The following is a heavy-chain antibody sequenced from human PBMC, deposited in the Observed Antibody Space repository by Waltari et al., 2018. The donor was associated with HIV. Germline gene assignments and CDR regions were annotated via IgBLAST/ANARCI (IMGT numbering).Heavy chain of an antibody. J-gene: IGHJ2*01. CDR2: IYPDDADV. D-gene: IGHD4-4*01. CDR3: ARSTVYWYFDL. Sequence: EVQLVQSRAVVKKPWESLRISCESSGNNFTTHWIAWVRQMPGKGLEWMGIIYPDDADVKYSPSFQGPVTISAEKSIRTAYLQWRSRKASDTAIYYCARSTVYWYFDLWGRGTLVTVSS. V-gene: IGHV5-51*03. CDR1: GNNFTTHW.